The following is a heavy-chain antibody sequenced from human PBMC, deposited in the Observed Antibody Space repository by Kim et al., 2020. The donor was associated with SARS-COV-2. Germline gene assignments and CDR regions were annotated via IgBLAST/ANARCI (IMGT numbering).Heavy chain of an antibody. Sequence: GGSLRLSCAASGFTFSSYGMHWVRQAPGKGLEWVAVIWYDGSNKYYADSVKGRFTISRDNSKNTLYLQMNSLRAEDTAVYYCARDHYYDFWSGYYYYYYGMDVWGQGITVTVSS. J-gene: IGHJ6*02. CDR3: ARDHYYDFWSGYYYYYYGMDV. CDR2: IWYDGSNK. V-gene: IGHV3-33*01. D-gene: IGHD3-3*01. CDR1: GFTFSSYG.